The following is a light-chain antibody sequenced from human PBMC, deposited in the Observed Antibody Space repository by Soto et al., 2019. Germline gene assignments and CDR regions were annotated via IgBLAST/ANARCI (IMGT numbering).Light chain of an antibody. Sequence: QSVLTQPPSVSGAPGQRVTISCTGSSSNIGAGYDVHWYQQVPGTAPKLLIYGNSNRPSGVPDRFSGSNSGTSASLAITGLQAEDEADYYCQSYDSSLSGWVFGGGTKVTVL. J-gene: IGLJ3*02. CDR1: SSNIGAGYD. CDR3: QSYDSSLSGWV. V-gene: IGLV1-40*01. CDR2: GNS.